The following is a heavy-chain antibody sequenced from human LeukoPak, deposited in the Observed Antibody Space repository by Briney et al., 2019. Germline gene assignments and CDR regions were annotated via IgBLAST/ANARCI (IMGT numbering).Heavy chain of an antibody. CDR2: IYYSGST. V-gene: IGHV4-59*01. Sequence: SETLSLTCTVSGGSISSYYWSWIRQPPGKGLEWIGYIYYSGSTDYNPSLKSRVTISVDTSKNQFSLKLSSVTAADTAVYYCARTLKDYYDSSGYYYYYYMDVWGKGTTVTVSS. D-gene: IGHD3-22*01. J-gene: IGHJ6*03. CDR1: GGSISSYY. CDR3: ARTLKDYYDSSGYYYYYYMDV.